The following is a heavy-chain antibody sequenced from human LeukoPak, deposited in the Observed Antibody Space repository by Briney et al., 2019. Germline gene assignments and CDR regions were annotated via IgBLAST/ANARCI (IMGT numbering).Heavy chain of an antibody. J-gene: IGHJ6*04. V-gene: IGHV3-33*01. Sequence: GGSLRLFCAASGFTFSSYGMHWVRQAPGKGLEWVAVIWYDGSNKYYADSVKGRFTISRDNSKNTLYLQMNSLRAEDTAVYYCAREHVCSSTSCSYYYYYGMDVWGKGTTVTVSS. CDR3: AREHVCSSTSCSYYYYYGMDV. D-gene: IGHD2-2*01. CDR1: GFTFSSYG. CDR2: IWYDGSNK.